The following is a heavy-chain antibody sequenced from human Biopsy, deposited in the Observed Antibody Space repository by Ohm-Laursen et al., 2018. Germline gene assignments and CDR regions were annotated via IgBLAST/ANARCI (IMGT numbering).Heavy chain of an antibody. CDR1: GFTFSDYY. V-gene: IGHV3-23*01. Sequence: SLRLSCAASGFTFSDYYMSWIRQAPGRGLEWVSAFSGSGGSTYYADSVKGRFSISRDNSKNTLYLQMNSLRVEDTAVYYCAKGRSGGTGHGNWFDPWGQGTLVIVSS. CDR2: FSGSGGST. J-gene: IGHJ5*02. D-gene: IGHD3-10*01. CDR3: AKGRSGGTGHGNWFDP.